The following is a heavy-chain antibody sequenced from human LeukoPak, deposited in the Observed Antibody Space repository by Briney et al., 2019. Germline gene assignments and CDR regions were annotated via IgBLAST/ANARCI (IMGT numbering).Heavy chain of an antibody. CDR1: GYTFTGYY. V-gene: IGHV1-2*02. CDR2: INPNSGGT. D-gene: IGHD4-17*01. CDR3: ARDWSNDYGDYGFDY. Sequence: ASVKVSCKASGYTFTGYYMHWVRQAPGQGLEWMGWINPNSGGTNYAQKFQGRVTMTRDMSISTAYMELSRLRSDDTAVYYCARDWSNDYGDYGFDYWGQGTLVTVSS. J-gene: IGHJ4*02.